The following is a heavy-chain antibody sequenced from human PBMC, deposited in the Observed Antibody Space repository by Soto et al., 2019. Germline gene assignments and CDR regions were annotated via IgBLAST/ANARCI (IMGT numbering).Heavy chain of an antibody. Sequence: QVQLQQWGAGLLKPSETLSLRCAVYGGSFSGHYWTWIRQPPGRELEWIGEITDGGSTKYSPSLKSRVTISMDSSKNQVSLKLNSVVAADTAVYFCARGRTDWGGFDSWGQGTLVTVSS. CDR1: GGSFSGHY. V-gene: IGHV4-34*01. D-gene: IGHD7-27*01. J-gene: IGHJ5*01. CDR2: ITDGGST. CDR3: ARGRTDWGGFDS.